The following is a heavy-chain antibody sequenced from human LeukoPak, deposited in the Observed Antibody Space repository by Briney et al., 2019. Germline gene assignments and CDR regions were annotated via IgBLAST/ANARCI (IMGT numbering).Heavy chain of an antibody. D-gene: IGHD3-16*01. J-gene: IGHJ4*02. CDR2: IIPILGIA. CDR1: GGTFSGYA. Sequence: ASVKVSCKASGGTFSGYAISWVRQAPGQGLEWMGRIIPILGIANYAQKFQGRVTITADKSTSTAYMELSSLRSEDTAVYYCARVPSHDYVWATSWDWGQGTLVTVSS. CDR3: ARVPSHDYVWATSWD. V-gene: IGHV1-69*04.